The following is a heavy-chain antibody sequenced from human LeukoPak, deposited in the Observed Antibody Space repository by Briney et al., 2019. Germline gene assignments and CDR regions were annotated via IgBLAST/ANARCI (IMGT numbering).Heavy chain of an antibody. CDR1: GGSITRYF. CDR2: IHYSGST. J-gene: IGHJ6*02. V-gene: IGHV4-59*01. Sequence: SETLSLTCSVSGGSITRYFWTWIRQPPGKGLEWIGYIHYSGSTNYNPSLDSRATISVDTSKNQFSLKLSFVTAADTAVYYCARDQRESYVNYYYYHGLDVWGQGTTVTVPS. CDR3: ARDQRESYVNYYYYHGLDV. D-gene: IGHD1-26*01.